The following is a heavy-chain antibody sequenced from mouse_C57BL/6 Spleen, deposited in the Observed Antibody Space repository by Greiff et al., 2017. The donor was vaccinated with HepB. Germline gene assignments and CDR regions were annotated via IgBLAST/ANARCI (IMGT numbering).Heavy chain of an antibody. J-gene: IGHJ2*01. D-gene: IGHD2-3*01. CDR3: AREGYDGYYGFDY. V-gene: IGHV1-53*01. CDR1: GYTFTSYW. CDR2: INPSNGGT. Sequence: QVQLQQPGTELVKPGASVKLSCKASGYTFTSYWMHWVKQRPGQGLEWIGNINPSNGGTNYNEKFKSKATLTVDKSSSTAYMQLSSLTSEDAAVYYGAREGYDGYYGFDYWGQGTTLTVSS.